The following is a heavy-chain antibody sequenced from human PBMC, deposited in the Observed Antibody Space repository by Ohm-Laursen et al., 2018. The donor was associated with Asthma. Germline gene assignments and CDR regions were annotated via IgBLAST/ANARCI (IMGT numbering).Heavy chain of an antibody. Sequence: SLRLSCAASGFTFSDYYMSWIRQAPGKGLEWVSYISSSSSYTNYADSVKGRFTISRDNAKNSLYLQMNSLRAEDTAVYYCAKLVTSASALDIWGQGTMVTVSS. CDR2: ISSSSSYT. V-gene: IGHV3-11*06. CDR3: AKLVTSASALDI. J-gene: IGHJ3*02. D-gene: IGHD2-2*01. CDR1: GFTFSDYY.